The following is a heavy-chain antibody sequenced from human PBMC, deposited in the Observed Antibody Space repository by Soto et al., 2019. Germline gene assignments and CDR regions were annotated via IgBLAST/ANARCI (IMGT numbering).Heavy chain of an antibody. CDR1: GYTFTSYY. CDR2: INPSGGST. J-gene: IGHJ6*02. Sequence: GASLKVSCTASGYTFTSYYMHWVRQAPGQGLEWMVIINPSGGSTSYAQKFQGRVTMTSDTSTSTVYMELSSLRSEDTAVYHCARSRGFVKFGYYYYGMDVWGQGTTVTVSS. D-gene: IGHD3-10*01. CDR3: ARSRGFVKFGYYYYGMDV. V-gene: IGHV1-46*01.